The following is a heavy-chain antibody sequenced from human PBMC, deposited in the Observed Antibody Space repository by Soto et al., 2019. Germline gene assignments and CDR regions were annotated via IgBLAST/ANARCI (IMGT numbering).Heavy chain of an antibody. J-gene: IGHJ4*02. CDR1: GFTFSSYS. CDR3: ARANYGDYVDYFDY. Sequence: EVQLVESGGGLVQPGGSLRLSCAASGFTFSSYSMNWVRQAPGKGLEWVSYISSSSSTIYYADSVKGRFTISRDNAKNSLYLQMNSLRDEDTAVYYCARANYGDYVDYFDYWGQGTLVTVSS. D-gene: IGHD4-17*01. CDR2: ISSSSSTI. V-gene: IGHV3-48*02.